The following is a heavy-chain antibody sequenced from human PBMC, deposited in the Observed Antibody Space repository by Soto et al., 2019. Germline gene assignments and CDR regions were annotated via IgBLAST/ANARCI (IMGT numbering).Heavy chain of an antibody. D-gene: IGHD6-19*01. V-gene: IGHV1-69*13. J-gene: IGHJ3*02. CDR2: IIPIFGTA. Sequence: SVKVSCKASGGTFSSYAISWVRQAPGQGLEWMGGIIPIFGTANYAQKFQGRVTITADESTSTAYMELSSLRSEDTAVYYCARVIPIGGAGGTSAFDIWGQGTMVTVS. CDR1: GGTFSSYA. CDR3: ARVIPIGGAGGTSAFDI.